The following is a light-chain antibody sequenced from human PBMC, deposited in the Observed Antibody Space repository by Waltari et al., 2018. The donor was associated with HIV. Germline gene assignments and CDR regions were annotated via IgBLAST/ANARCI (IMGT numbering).Light chain of an antibody. Sequence: QAGLTQPPSVSKGLRQTATLTCTGTTTNVGNQGAAWLQQHPGHPPKLLSYRNNNRPSGISERLSASRSGNTASLTIAELQPDDEADYYCSAWDSGLEAWVFGGGTKLTVL. CDR2: RNN. V-gene: IGLV10-54*01. J-gene: IGLJ3*02. CDR3: SAWDSGLEAWV. CDR1: TTNVGNQG.